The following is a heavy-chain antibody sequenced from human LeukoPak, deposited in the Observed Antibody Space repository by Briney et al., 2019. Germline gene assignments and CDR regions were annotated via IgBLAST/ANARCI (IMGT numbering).Heavy chain of an antibody. J-gene: IGHJ5*02. Sequence: SETLSLTCTVSGGSLSRYYWSWSRQPPGKGLEWIGYIYYSGSTNYNPSLKSRVTISVDTSKNQFSLKLSSVTAADTAVYYCARNNYYSNYGDWFDPWGQGTLVTVSS. CDR1: GGSLSRYY. CDR2: IYYSGST. V-gene: IGHV4-59*08. CDR3: ARNNYYSNYGDWFDP. D-gene: IGHD4-11*01.